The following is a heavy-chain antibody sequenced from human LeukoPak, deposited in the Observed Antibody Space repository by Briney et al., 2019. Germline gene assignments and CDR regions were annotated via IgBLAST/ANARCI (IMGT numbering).Heavy chain of an antibody. D-gene: IGHD6-13*01. CDR2: IYSGGST. CDR1: GFTVSSNY. Sequence: GSLRLSCAASGFTVSSNYMSWVRQAPGKGLEWVSVIYSGGSTYYADSVKGRFTISRDNSKNTLYLQMNSLRAEDTAVYYCVAAAAPDLYYYYGMDVRGQGTTVTVSS. J-gene: IGHJ6*02. V-gene: IGHV3-53*01. CDR3: VAAAAPDLYYYYGMDV.